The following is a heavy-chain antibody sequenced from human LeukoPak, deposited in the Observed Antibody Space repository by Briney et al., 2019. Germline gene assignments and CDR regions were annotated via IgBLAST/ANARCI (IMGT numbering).Heavy chain of an antibody. CDR1: GGSISSGDYY. V-gene: IGHV4-30-4*01. Sequence: SQTLSLTCTVSGGSISSGDYYWGWIRQPPGKGLEGIGYIYFSGSTYYNPSLKSRVTISVDTSKNQFSLKLSSVTAADTAVYYCARDPGGYYFDYWGQGTLVTVSS. D-gene: IGHD3-10*01. J-gene: IGHJ4*02. CDR2: IYFSGST. CDR3: ARDPGGYYFDY.